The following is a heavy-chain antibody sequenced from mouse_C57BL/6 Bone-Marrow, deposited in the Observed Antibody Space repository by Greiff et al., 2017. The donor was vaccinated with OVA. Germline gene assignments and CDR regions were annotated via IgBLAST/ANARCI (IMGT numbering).Heavy chain of an antibody. CDR3: AGYYYGSSPFAY. CDR2: LYPGDGDT. D-gene: IGHD1-1*01. Sequence: VQGVESGPELVKPGASVKISCKASGYAFSSSWMNWVKQRPGKGLEWIGRLYPGDGDTNYNGKFKGKATLTADKSSSTAYMQLSSLTSEDSAVYFCAGYYYGSSPFAYWGQGTLVTVSA. V-gene: IGHV1-82*01. J-gene: IGHJ3*01. CDR1: GYAFSSSW.